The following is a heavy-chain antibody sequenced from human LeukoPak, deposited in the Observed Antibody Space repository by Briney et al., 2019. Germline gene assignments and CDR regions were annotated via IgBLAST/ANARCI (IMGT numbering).Heavy chain of an antibody. CDR3: ARDFRRYSYGPYYFDY. V-gene: IGHV1-18*01. D-gene: IGHD5-18*01. CDR1: GYTFTSYG. Sequence: ASVKVSCKASGYTFTSYGISWVRQAPGQGLEWMGWISAYNGNTNYAQKLQGRVTMTTDTSTSTAYMELRSLRSDDTAVYYCARDFRRYSYGPYYFDYWGQGTLVTVSS. J-gene: IGHJ4*02. CDR2: ISAYNGNT.